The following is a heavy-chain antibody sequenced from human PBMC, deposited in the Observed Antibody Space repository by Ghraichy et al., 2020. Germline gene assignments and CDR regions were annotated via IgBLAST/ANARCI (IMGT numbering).Heavy chain of an antibody. CDR3: ARAIKNRGITVTLRRGYFYYGLDV. Sequence: SETLSLTCAVYGGSFSNYSWSWIRQPPGKGLEWLGEINHSGSTNYNPSLKRRVTISVDTSKNQFSLKLSSLTAADTAVYHCARAIKNRGITVTLRRGYFYYGLDVWGQGTTVTVSS. CDR2: INHSGST. J-gene: IGHJ6*02. V-gene: IGHV4-34*01. D-gene: IGHD4-17*01. CDR1: GGSFSNYS.